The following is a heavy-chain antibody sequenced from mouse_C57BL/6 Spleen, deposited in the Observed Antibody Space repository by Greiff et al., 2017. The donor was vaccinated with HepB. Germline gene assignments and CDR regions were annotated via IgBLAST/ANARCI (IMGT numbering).Heavy chain of an antibody. D-gene: IGHD2-1*01. CDR1: GFTFSSYA. CDR2: ISSGGDYI. J-gene: IGHJ4*01. Sequence: EVKVVESGEGLVKPGGSLKLSCAASGFTFSSYAMSWVRQTPEKRLEWVAYISSGGDYIYYADTVKGRFTISRDNARNTLYLQMSSLKSEDTAMYYCTREGYGNFRYAMDYWGQGTSVTVSS. CDR3: TREGYGNFRYAMDY. V-gene: IGHV5-9-1*02.